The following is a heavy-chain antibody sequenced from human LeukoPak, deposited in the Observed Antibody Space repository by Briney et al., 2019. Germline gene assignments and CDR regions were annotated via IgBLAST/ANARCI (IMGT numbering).Heavy chain of an antibody. CDR2: IRHKAYGGTT. V-gene: IGHV3-49*03. Sequence: PGGSLRLSCTTSGFTFTNYPMAWFRQAPGKGLEWVGFIRHKAYGGTTEYAASVKGRFTISRDDSKNIAHLQMNSLKTEDTAVYYCTRGSYQFEYWGQGTLVTVSS. CDR3: TRGSYQFEY. CDR1: GFTFTNYP. D-gene: IGHD5-18*01. J-gene: IGHJ4*02.